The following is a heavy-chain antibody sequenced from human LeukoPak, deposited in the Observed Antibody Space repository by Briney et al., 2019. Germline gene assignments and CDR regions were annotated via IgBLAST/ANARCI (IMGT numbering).Heavy chain of an antibody. D-gene: IGHD2-15*01. J-gene: IGHJ3*02. CDR2: INPNSGGT. Sequence: GASVKVSCKASGYTFTGYYMHWVRQDPGQGLEWMGWINPNSGGTNYAQKLQGRVTMTTDTSTSTAYMELRSLRSDDTAVYYCARDHDVGLGYCSGGSCLMLEHAFDIWGQGTMVTVSS. CDR3: ARDHDVGLGYCSGGSCLMLEHAFDI. CDR1: GYTFTGYY. V-gene: IGHV1-2*02.